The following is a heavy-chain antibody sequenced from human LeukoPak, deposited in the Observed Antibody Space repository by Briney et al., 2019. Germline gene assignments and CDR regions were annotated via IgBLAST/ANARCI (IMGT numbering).Heavy chain of an antibody. CDR2: IYPGDSDT. V-gene: IGHV5-51*01. CDR3: ARHDHYYAMDV. Sequence: GESLKISCKGSGYSFTNYWIGWVRQVPGKGVGWMGIIYPGDSDTRYSPSIQGRVTISADKSIRTAYLQWSSLKASDSAIYYCARHDHYYAMDVWGQGTTVTVSS. CDR1: GYSFTNYW. J-gene: IGHJ6*02.